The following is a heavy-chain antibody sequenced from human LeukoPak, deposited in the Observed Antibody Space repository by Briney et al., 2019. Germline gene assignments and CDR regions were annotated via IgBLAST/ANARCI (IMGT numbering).Heavy chain of an antibody. V-gene: IGHV4-28*01. J-gene: IGHJ4*02. Sequence: SETLSLTCAVSGYSISSSNWWGWMRQPPGKGLEWIGYSYYTGSTYYHPSLKSRVTVSVDTSKNRFSPRLSSVTAVDTAVYYCARIKRREYFDYWGQGVLVTVSS. CDR1: GYSISSSNW. D-gene: IGHD1-1*01. CDR2: SYYTGST. CDR3: ARIKRREYFDY.